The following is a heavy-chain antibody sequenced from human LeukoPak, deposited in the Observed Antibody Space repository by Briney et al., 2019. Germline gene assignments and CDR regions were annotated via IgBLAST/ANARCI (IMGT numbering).Heavy chain of an antibody. J-gene: IGHJ4*02. CDR2: IRSKPYGGTT. D-gene: IGHD3-9*01. Sequence: GGSLRLSCTASGFTFGDYAMTWVRQAPGKGLEWVGLIRSKPYGGTTEYAAPVKGRLTISRDDSKSIAYLQMNSLKTEDTAVYYCTRDYDILTGPCGYWGQGTLVTVSS. CDR3: TRDYDILTGPCGY. V-gene: IGHV3-49*04. CDR1: GFTFGDYA.